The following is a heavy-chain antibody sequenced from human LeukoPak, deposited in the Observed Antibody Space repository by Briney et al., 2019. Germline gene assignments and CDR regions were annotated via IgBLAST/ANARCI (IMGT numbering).Heavy chain of an antibody. Sequence: PSQTLSLTCTVSGDSISSGDYYWSWIRQPAGKGLEWIGRISSSGSTNYNPSLKSRVTISVDTSKNQFSLKLSSVTAADTAVYFCARGAAGEGRLVITWFDPWGQGTLVTVSS. CDR2: ISSSGST. V-gene: IGHV4-61*02. D-gene: IGHD3-22*01. CDR1: GDSISSGDYY. J-gene: IGHJ5*02. CDR3: ARGAAGEGRLVITWFDP.